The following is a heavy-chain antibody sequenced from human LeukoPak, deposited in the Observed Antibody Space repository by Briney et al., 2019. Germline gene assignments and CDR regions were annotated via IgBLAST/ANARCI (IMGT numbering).Heavy chain of an antibody. CDR2: ISGSGGST. CDR3: ARPLYSGSFDY. D-gene: IGHD3-10*01. CDR1: GFTFSNYA. Sequence: GGSLRLSCAPSGFTFSNYAMTWVRQAPGKGLEWVSSISGSGGSTHYADSVKGRFTISRDNAKNSLYLQMNSLRAEDTAVYYCARPLYSGSFDYWGQGTLVTVSS. J-gene: IGHJ4*02. V-gene: IGHV3-23*01.